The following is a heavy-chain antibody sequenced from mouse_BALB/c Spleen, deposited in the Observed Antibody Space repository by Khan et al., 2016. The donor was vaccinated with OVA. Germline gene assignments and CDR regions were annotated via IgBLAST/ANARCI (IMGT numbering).Heavy chain of an antibody. D-gene: IGHD1-1*01. V-gene: IGHV3-2*02. CDR3: ARSLYNCYGYGLDY. Sequence: EVQLQESGPGLVKPSQSLSLTCTVTGYSITSDYAWNWIRQFPGDRLEWMGYISSSGSASYNPSLKSRISFTRDTSKNQFFLQLKSVTTEDTATYFCARSLYNCYGYGLDYWGRGSSVTVSS. CDR2: ISSSGSA. CDR1: GYSITSDYA. J-gene: IGHJ4*01.